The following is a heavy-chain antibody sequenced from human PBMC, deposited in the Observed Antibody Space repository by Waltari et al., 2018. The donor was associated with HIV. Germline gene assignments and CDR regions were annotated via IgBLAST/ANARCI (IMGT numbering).Heavy chain of an antibody. CDR1: GGSISSSSYY. CDR3: ARHKGPGYDFWDRFYYFDY. J-gene: IGHJ4*02. CDR2: IYYSGST. V-gene: IGHV4-39*01. Sequence: QLQLQASGPGLVKPSETLSLTCTVSGGSISSSSYYWGWIRQPPGKGLGWIGSIYYSGSTYYNPSLKSRVTISVDTSKNQFSLKLSSVTAADTAVYYCARHKGPGYDFWDRFYYFDYWGQGTLVTVSS. D-gene: IGHD3-3*01.